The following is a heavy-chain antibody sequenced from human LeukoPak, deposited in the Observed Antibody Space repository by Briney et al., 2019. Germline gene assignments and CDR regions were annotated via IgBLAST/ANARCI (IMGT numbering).Heavy chain of an antibody. CDR1: GFTFSDYS. J-gene: IGHJ5*02. Sequence: GGSLRLSCAASGFTFSDYSMNWVRQAPGKGLEWVSSITSSSRYIYYADSVKGRFTISRDDARSSLYLQMNSLRVEDTAVYYCARVRHTFDPWGQGTLVTVSS. CDR2: ITSSSRYI. V-gene: IGHV3-21*01. D-gene: IGHD6-25*01. CDR3: ARVRHTFDP.